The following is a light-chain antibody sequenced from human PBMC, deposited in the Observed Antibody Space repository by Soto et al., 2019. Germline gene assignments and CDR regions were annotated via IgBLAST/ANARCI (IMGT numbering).Light chain of an antibody. V-gene: IGLV2-8*01. CDR1: GGDVGGYNY. CDR3: SSYAGFNNYV. Sequence: QSALTQPPSASGSPGQSVPISCTGTGGDVGGYNYVSWYQQHPGKVPSLIIYDVNKRPSGVPDRFSGSKSDNTASLTVSGIQDEDEADYYCSSYAGFNNYVFGTGTKLTVL. CDR2: DVN. J-gene: IGLJ1*01.